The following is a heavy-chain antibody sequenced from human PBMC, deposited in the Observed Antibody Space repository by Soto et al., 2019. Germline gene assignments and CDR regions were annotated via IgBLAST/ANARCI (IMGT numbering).Heavy chain of an antibody. Sequence: SETLSLTCAVSGDSISSSVWCTWVRQPPGKGLEWIGEVFHTGNTNYNPSLKSRVTMSVDKSTDEFSLKVTSVTAADTAIYYCARKAWVRFDYWGQGALVTVSS. D-gene: IGHD7-27*01. J-gene: IGHJ4*02. CDR3: ARKAWVRFDY. V-gene: IGHV4-4*02. CDR1: GDSISSSVW. CDR2: VFHTGNT.